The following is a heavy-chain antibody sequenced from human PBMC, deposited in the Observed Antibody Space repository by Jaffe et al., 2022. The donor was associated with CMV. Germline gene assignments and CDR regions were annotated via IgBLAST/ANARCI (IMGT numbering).Heavy chain of an antibody. CDR1: EYGFALTELS. J-gene: IGHJ4*02. CDR2: FDPEDGET. V-gene: IGHV1-24*01. CDR3: AIEVEYSRSLDY. D-gene: IGHD3-22*01. Sequence: QVQLVQSGAEVRKPGASVKVSCKVSEYGFALTELSMHWVRQARGKGLEWMGGFDPEDGETIYAQKFQGRVTMTEDSSTDTAYMELSSLRSEDTAVYYCAIEVEYSRSLDYWGQGTLVTVSS.